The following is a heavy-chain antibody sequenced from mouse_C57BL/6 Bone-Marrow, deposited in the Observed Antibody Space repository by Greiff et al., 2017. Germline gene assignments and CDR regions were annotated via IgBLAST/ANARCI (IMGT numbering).Heavy chain of an antibody. CDR1: GYTFTSYW. CDR2: IDPSGSET. V-gene: IGHV1-52*01. J-gene: IGHJ2*01. D-gene: IGHD2-1*01. CDR3: ARIYYGNQYYFDY. Sequence: QVQLQQPGAELVRPGSSVKLSCKASGYTFTSYWMHWVKQRPIQGLEWIGNIDPSGSETHYNQKFKDKATLTVDKSSSNAYLQLSRLPSDESPVFYCARIYYGNQYYFDYWGQGTTLTVSS.